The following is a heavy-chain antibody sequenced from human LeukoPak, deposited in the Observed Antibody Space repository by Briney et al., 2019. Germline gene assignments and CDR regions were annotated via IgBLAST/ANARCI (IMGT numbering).Heavy chain of an antibody. J-gene: IGHJ6*03. CDR2: IYYSGST. Sequence: SETLSHACTVSGGSISSYYWSWIRQPPGKGLEWIGYIYYSGSTNYNPSLKSRVTISVDTSKNQFSLKLSSVTAADTAVYYCAKVVIAAAGTNYYYYMDVWGKGTTVTVSS. V-gene: IGHV4-59*01. D-gene: IGHD6-13*01. CDR3: AKVVIAAAGTNYYYYMDV. CDR1: GGSISSYY.